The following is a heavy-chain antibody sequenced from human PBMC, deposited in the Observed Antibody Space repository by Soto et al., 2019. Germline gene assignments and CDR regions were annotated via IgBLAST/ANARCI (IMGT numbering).Heavy chain of an antibody. D-gene: IGHD2-2*01. J-gene: IGHJ4*02. Sequence: GGSLRLSCVASGFTFNSQAMTWVRQPPGGGLEFVSGISGSGFSTYYTDSVRGRFTISRDNSKETLVLQMSSLRVEDTAVYFCATGGDLAVIPTAMKGSFDSWGRGTLVTVSS. CDR3: ATGGDLAVIPTAMKGSFDS. V-gene: IGHV3-23*01. CDR2: ISGSGFST. CDR1: GFTFNSQA.